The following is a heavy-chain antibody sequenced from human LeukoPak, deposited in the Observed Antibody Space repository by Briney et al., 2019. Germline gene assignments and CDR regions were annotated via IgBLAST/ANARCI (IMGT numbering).Heavy chain of an antibody. Sequence: WASVKVSRKASGGTFSSYAISWVRQAPGQGLEWMGGIIPIFGTANYAQKFQGRVTITTDESTSTAYMELSSLRSEDTAVYYCARAGYCSSTSCYKNYYYYYMDVWGKGTTVTVSS. D-gene: IGHD2-2*02. CDR1: GGTFSSYA. CDR3: ARAGYCSSTSCYKNYYYYYMDV. V-gene: IGHV1-69*05. J-gene: IGHJ6*03. CDR2: IIPIFGTA.